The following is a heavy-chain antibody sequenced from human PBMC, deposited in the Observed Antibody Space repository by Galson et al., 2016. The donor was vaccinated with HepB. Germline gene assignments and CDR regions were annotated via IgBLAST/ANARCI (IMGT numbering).Heavy chain of an antibody. D-gene: IGHD4-17*01. V-gene: IGHV3-33*01. CDR1: GFTFSSYG. J-gene: IGHJ4*02. Sequence: SLRLSCAASGFTFSSYGMHWVRQAPGKGLEWVAVIWYDGSNKYYADSVKGRFTISRDNSKNTLYLQMNSLRAEDTAVYYRARDRGNGDYALDYWGQGTLVTVSS. CDR3: ARDRGNGDYALDY. CDR2: IWYDGSNK.